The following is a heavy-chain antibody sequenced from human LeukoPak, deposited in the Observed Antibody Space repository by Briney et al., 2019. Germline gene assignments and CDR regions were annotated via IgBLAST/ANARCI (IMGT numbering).Heavy chain of an antibody. J-gene: IGHJ4*02. CDR3: AKVASGYDSGKFDY. Sequence: PGGSLRLSCAASGFTFSSYAMSWVRQAPGKGLEWVAAISGSGGSTYYADSVKGRFTISRDNSKNTLYLQMNSLSAEDTAVYYCAKVASGYDSGKFDYWGQGTLVTVSS. CDR2: ISGSGGST. CDR1: GFTFSSYA. V-gene: IGHV3-23*01. D-gene: IGHD5-12*01.